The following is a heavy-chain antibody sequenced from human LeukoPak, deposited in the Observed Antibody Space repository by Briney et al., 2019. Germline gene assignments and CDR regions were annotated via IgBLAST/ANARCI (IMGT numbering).Heavy chain of an antibody. D-gene: IGHD6-19*01. CDR2: IYYSGST. Sequence: PSETLSLTCTVSGGSISSSRDYWGWIRQPPGKGLEWIGSIYYSGSTYYNPSLRSRVTISVDTSKNQFSLKLSSVTAADTAVYYCARHVEIAVAGPIDYWGQGTLVTVSS. J-gene: IGHJ4*02. CDR3: ARHVEIAVAGPIDY. CDR1: GGSISSSRDY. V-gene: IGHV4-39*01.